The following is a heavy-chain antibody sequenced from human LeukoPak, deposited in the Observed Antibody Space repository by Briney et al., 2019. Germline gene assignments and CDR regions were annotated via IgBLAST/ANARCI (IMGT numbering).Heavy chain of an antibody. D-gene: IGHD3-22*01. CDR1: GFTFSSHG. Sequence: TGGSLRLSCAASGFTFSSHGMHWVRQAPGKGLEWVAFIRYDGSNIYYVDSVKGRFTISRDSSKNTLYLQMNSLRAEDTAVYYCAKDMSSGYQLAEVDIWGQGTMVTVSS. J-gene: IGHJ3*02. CDR2: IRYDGSNI. V-gene: IGHV3-30*02. CDR3: AKDMSSGYQLAEVDI.